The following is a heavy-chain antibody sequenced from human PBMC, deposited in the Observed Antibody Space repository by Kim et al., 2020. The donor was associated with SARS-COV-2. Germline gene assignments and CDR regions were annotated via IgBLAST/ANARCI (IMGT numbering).Heavy chain of an antibody. CDR3: ARRYSSGWYGGNFDY. D-gene: IGHD6-19*01. Sequence: PACQGKVTISADKSSSTAYLQWSSLKASDTAMYYCARRYSSGWYGGNFDYWGQGTLVTVSS. V-gene: IGHV5-51*01. J-gene: IGHJ4*02.